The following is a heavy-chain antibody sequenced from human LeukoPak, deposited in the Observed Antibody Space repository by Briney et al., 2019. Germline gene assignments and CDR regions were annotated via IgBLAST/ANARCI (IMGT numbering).Heavy chain of an antibody. CDR3: ARKREGPATGIDY. CDR1: GVSIISTNCY. Sequence: KSSETLSLTCTVSGVSIISTNCYGGWLRQSPRAGLEWIGNIYSSGRTYYNPSLNSRVTISIDMSENQFSLKLTSVTAADTAVYYCARKREGPATGIDYWGQGTLVTVSS. J-gene: IGHJ4*02. V-gene: IGHV4-39*07. D-gene: IGHD2-15*01. CDR2: IYSSGRT.